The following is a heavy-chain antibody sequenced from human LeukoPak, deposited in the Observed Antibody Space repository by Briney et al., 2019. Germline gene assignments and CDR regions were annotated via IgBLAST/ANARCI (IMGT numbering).Heavy chain of an antibody. CDR2: IYHSGST. D-gene: IGHD6-13*01. V-gene: IGHV4-38-2*02. CDR1: SYTISSGYY. Sequence: PSETLSLTCTVSSYTISSGYYWGWIRQSPGKGLEWLGSIYHSGSTYYNPSLKSRVTISVDTSKNQFSLKLSSVTAADTAVYYCAREAWYPDYWGQGTLVTVSS. CDR3: AREAWYPDY. J-gene: IGHJ4*02.